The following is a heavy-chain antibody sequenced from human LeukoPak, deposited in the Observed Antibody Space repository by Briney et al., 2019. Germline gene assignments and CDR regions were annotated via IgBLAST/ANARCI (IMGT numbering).Heavy chain of an antibody. J-gene: IGHJ4*02. CDR1: GFTFSSYS. Sequence: PGGSLRLSCAASGFTFSSYSMNWVRQAPGKGLGWVSSISSSSSYIYYADSVKGRFTISRDNAKNSLYLQMNSLRAEDTAVYYCARDLGAAMVTLWGQGTLVTVSS. D-gene: IGHD5-18*01. CDR2: ISSSSSYI. CDR3: ARDLGAAMVTL. V-gene: IGHV3-21*01.